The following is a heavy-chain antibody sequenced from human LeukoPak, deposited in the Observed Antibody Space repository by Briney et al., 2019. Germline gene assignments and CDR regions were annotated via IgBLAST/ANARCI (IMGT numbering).Heavy chain of an antibody. V-gene: IGHV3-74*01. CDR3: ATDIFGSSRDY. CDR2: INSDGGLT. D-gene: IGHD3-10*02. CDR1: GFSLSNSY. Sequence: PGGSLRLSCAASGFSLSNSYMEWVRQAPGKGLVWVSRINSDGGLTAYAGSVKGRFTISRDNAKNTLYLQMNSLRAEDTAVYYCATDIFGSSRDYWGQGTLVTVSS. J-gene: IGHJ4*02.